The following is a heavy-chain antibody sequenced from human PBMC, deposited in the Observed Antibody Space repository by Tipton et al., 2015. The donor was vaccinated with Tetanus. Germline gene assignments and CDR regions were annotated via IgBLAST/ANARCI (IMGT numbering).Heavy chain of an antibody. D-gene: IGHD1-1*01. J-gene: IGHJ1*01. V-gene: IGHV1-69*06. CDR3: AKDVNWNLRYFQQ. CDR2: IIPVFGTS. Sequence: QSGPEVKKPGSSVKVSCKASGGTFRYHAISWVRQAPGQGLEWMGGIIPVFGTSNYAQNFQDRVTVTADKSTSTVYMELRSLRPDDTAVYYCAKDVNWNLRYFQQWGQGTVVTVSS. CDR1: GGTFRYHA.